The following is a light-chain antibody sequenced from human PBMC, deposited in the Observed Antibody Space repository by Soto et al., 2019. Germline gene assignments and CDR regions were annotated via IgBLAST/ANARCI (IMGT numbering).Light chain of an antibody. J-gene: IGKJ1*01. Sequence: DIQMTQSPSTLSGSVGDRVTITCRASQTISSWLAWYQQKPGKAPKLLIYKASTLKSGVPSRFSGSGSGTEFTLTISSLQPDDVATYYCQHYNSYSEACGQGTKVELK. CDR2: KAS. V-gene: IGKV1-5*03. CDR3: QHYNSYSEA. CDR1: QTISSW.